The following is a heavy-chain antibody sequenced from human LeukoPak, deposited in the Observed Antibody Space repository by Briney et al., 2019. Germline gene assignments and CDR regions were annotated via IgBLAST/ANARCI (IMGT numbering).Heavy chain of an antibody. D-gene: IGHD3-9*01. V-gene: IGHV1-2*02. Sequence: ASVKVSCKASGYTFTGYYMHWVRQAPGQGLEWMGWINPNSGGTNYAQKFQGRVTMTRDTSISTAYMELSRPRSDDTAVYYCARGNDDILTGFYSDYWGQGTLVTVSS. CDR3: ARGNDDILTGFYSDY. CDR2: INPNSGGT. J-gene: IGHJ4*02. CDR1: GYTFTGYY.